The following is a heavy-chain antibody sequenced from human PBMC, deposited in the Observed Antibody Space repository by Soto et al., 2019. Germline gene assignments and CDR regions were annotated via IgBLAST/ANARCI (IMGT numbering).Heavy chain of an antibody. CDR3: AREPVGATTLGMDV. CDR1: GDAVSSVNFY. Sequence: PSETLSLTCVVSGDAVSSVNFYWSWIRQPPGKGLEWIGYIYYSGSTNYNPSLKSRVTISVDTSKNQFSLKLSSVTAADTAAYYCAREPVGATTLGMDVWGQGTTVTASS. CDR2: IYYSGST. J-gene: IGHJ6*02. D-gene: IGHD1-26*01. V-gene: IGHV4-61*01.